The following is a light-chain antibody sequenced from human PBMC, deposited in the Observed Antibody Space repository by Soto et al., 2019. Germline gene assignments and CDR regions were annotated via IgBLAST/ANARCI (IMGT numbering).Light chain of an antibody. Sequence: QSALTQPASVSGSPGQSITISCTGTSSDVGDYNYVSWYQQHPGKAPKLMIYEVSNRPSGVSNRFSGSKSGNTASLTISGLQAEDEADYYCSSYTTRSTRFGGGTKLTVL. J-gene: IGLJ3*02. V-gene: IGLV2-14*01. CDR2: EVS. CDR3: SSYTTRSTR. CDR1: SSDVGDYNY.